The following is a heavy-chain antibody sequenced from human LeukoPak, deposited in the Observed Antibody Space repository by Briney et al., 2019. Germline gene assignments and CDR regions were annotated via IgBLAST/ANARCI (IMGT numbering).Heavy chain of an antibody. CDR2: IDPSDSYT. V-gene: IGHV5-10-1*01. J-gene: IGHJ4*02. Sequence: GESLRISCKGSGYSFTSYWITWVRQMPGKGLEWMGRIDPSDSYTNYSPSFQGHVTISAHKSISTAYLQWSSLKASDTAMYYCASTPPRVTTTALDYWGQGTLVTVSS. CDR3: ASTPPRVTTTALDY. CDR1: GYSFTSYW. D-gene: IGHD4-17*01.